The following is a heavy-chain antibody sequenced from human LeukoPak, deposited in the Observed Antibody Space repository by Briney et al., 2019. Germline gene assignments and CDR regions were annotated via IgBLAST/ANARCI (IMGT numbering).Heavy chain of an antibody. CDR1: GSTFSGFW. CDR3: ARSSYSSSSSV. J-gene: IGHJ3*01. Sequence: GGSLRLSCAVSGSTFSGFWMSWSRQAPGKGLEWVASINSDGSEGYYADVVKGRFTISRDNAKNSLYLQINSLRAEDTAVYYCARSSYSSSSSVWGQGTMVTVSS. V-gene: IGHV3-7*03. D-gene: IGHD6-6*01. CDR2: INSDGSEG.